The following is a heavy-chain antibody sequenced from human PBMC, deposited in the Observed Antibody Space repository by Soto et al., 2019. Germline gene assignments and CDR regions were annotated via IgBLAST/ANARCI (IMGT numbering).Heavy chain of an antibody. D-gene: IGHD3-9*01. CDR3: ARGPETGPIRYYYYGMDV. J-gene: IGHJ6*02. CDR1: GFTFSSYW. CDR2: INSDGSST. V-gene: IGHV3-74*01. Sequence: GGSLRLSCAASGFTFSSYWMHWVRQAPGKGLVWVSRINSDGSSTSYADSVKGRFTISRDNAKNTLYLQMNSLRAEDTAVYYCARGPETGPIRYYYYGMDVWGQGTTVTVSS.